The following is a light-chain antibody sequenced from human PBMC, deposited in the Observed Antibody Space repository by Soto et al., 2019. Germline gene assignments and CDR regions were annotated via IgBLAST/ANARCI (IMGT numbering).Light chain of an antibody. Sequence: ESVLTQSPGTLSLSPGERATLSCRASQTINSNYLAWYQQKPGQAPRLLIYGASSRATGIPDRFSGSGSGTDFTLTISRLEPEDFAVYYCQLYDDSPLYTFGQGTKLEIK. V-gene: IGKV3-20*01. CDR2: GAS. CDR1: QTINSNY. CDR3: QLYDDSPLYT. J-gene: IGKJ2*01.